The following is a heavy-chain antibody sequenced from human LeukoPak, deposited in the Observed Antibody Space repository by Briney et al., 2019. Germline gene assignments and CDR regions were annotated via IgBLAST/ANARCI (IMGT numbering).Heavy chain of an antibody. CDR3: ARPQRGMATIRWFAFDI. CDR1: GGSISSSSYY. D-gene: IGHD5-24*01. V-gene: IGHV4-39*07. CDR2: IYYSGST. Sequence: SETLSLTCTVSGGSISSSSYYWGWIRQPPGKGLEWIGSIYYSGSTYYNPSLKSRVTISVDTSKNQFSLKLSSVTAADTAVYYCARPQRGMATIRWFAFDIWGQGTMVTVSS. J-gene: IGHJ3*02.